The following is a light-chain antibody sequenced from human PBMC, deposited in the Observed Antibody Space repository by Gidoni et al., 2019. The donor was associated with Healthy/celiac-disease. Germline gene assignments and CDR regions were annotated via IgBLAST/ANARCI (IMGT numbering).Light chain of an antibody. Sequence: SYELTQPPSVSVSPGQTASITCSGDKLGDKYACWYPQKPGQSPVLVIYKDSKRPSGIPERFSGSNSGNTATLTISGTQAMDEAHYYCQAWDSSTAVFGGGTKLTVL. J-gene: IGLJ2*01. CDR1: KLGDKY. CDR3: QAWDSSTAV. CDR2: KDS. V-gene: IGLV3-1*01.